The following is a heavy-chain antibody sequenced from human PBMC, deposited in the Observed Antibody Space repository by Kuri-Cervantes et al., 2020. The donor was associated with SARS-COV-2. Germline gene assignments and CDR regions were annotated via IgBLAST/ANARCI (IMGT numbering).Heavy chain of an antibody. CDR3: VTSLPRSGWDGEDAFDI. D-gene: IGHD6-19*01. CDR1: GVPISSTSSY. J-gene: IGHJ3*02. CDR2: IFYSGSI. V-gene: IGHV4-39*01. Sequence: SETLSLTCNVSGVPISSTSSYWGWVRQPPGKGLEWIATIFYSGSIYYNPSLKSRVTISVDTSKKQFSLKLSSVTAADTAMYYCVTSLPRSGWDGEDAFDIWGQGTMVTVSS.